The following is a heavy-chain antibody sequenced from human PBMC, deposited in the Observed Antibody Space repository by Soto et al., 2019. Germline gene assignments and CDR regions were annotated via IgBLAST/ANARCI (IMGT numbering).Heavy chain of an antibody. CDR2: MNPNSGNT. J-gene: IGHJ6*02. V-gene: IGHV1-8*01. CDR3: AREKTSYGMDV. Sequence: QVQLVQSGAEVKKPGASVKVSCTASGYTFTSYDINWVRQANGQGLEWMGWMNPNSGNTGYAQKCQGRVTMTRNTSISTAYMALSSLRSEDTAVYYCAREKTSYGMDVWGQGTTVTVSS. CDR1: GYTFTSYD.